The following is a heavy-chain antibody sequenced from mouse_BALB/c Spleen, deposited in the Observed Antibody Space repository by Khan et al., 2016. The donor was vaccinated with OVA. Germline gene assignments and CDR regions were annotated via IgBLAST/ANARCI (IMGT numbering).Heavy chain of an antibody. V-gene: IGHV3-8*02. CDR3: ARSTYRYAFVY. J-gene: IGHJ3*01. CDR1: GDSITTGY. Sequence: EVQLQESGPSLVKPSQTLSLTCSVTGDSITTGYWNWIRKFPGNKLEYMGYIIYTGYTYYNPSLKSRIFITRHTSNNQNYLQLSSVTEEDTSTYYCARSTYRYAFVYWGQGTLVTVSA. D-gene: IGHD2-14*01. CDR2: IIYTGYT.